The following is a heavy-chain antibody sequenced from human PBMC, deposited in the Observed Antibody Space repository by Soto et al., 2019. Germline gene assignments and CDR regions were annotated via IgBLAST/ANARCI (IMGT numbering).Heavy chain of an antibody. CDR1: GFTVSSNY. CDR2: IYSGGST. J-gene: IGHJ4*02. V-gene: IGHV3-66*01. CDR3: ARDPQGYCSGGSCYV. Sequence: EVQLVESGGGLVQPGGSLRLSCAASGFTVSSNYMSWVRQAPGKGLEWVSVIYSGGSTYYADSVKGRFTISRDNSKNTLYLQMNSLRAEDTAVYYCARDPQGYCSGGSCYVGGQGTLVTVSS. D-gene: IGHD2-15*01.